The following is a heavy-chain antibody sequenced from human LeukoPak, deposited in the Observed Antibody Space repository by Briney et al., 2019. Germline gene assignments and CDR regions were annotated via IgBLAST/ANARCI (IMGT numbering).Heavy chain of an antibody. V-gene: IGHV4-59*01. J-gene: IGHJ6*04. CDR3: ARDRIVVVPAAIEYYYYGMDV. D-gene: IGHD2-2*01. CDR2: IYYSGST. Sequence: SETLSLTCTVSGSSISSYYWSWIRQPPGKGLEWIGYIYYSGSTNYNPSLKSRVTISVDTSKNQFSLKLSSVTAADTAVYYCARDRIVVVPAAIEYYYYGMDVWGKGTTVTVSS. CDR1: GSSISSYY.